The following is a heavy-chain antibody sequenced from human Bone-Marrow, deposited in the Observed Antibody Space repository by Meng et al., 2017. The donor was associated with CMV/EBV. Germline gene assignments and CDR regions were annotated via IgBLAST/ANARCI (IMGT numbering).Heavy chain of an antibody. CDR2: IYYSGST. CDR3: ARTTPYYYGMDV. V-gene: IGHV4-59*01. CDR1: GGSISSYY. D-gene: IGHD1-14*01. J-gene: IGHJ6*02. Sequence: SQTLSLTCTVSGGSISSYYWSWIRQPPGKGLEWIGYIYYSGSTNYNPSLKSRVTISVDTSKNQFSLKLSSVTAADTAVYYCARTTPYYYGMDVWGQGTTVTVSS.